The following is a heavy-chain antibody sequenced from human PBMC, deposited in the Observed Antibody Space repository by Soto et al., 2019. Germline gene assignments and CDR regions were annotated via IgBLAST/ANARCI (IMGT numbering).Heavy chain of an antibody. Sequence: QVQVVQSGAEVKKPGASVKVACKASGYSFDTFGMSWVRQAPGQGLEWRGWISIEKGDTNSAQKFQDTVTMTPDTSTRTTDMELRSLTSDDTSVYYCARCYCSVGSCFTCWHFDLWGRGTRVTVSS. J-gene: IGHJ2*01. D-gene: IGHD2-15*01. V-gene: IGHV1-18*01. CDR1: GYSFDTFG. CDR2: ISIEKGDT. CDR3: ARCYCSVGSCFTCWHFDL.